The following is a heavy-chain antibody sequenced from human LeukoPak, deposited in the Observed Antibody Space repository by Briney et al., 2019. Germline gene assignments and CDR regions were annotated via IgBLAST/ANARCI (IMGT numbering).Heavy chain of an antibody. CDR2: ISYDGSNK. V-gene: IGHV3-30*18. Sequence: GGSLRLSCAASGFTFSSYGMHWVRQAPGKGLEWVAVISYDGSNKYYADSVKGRFTISRDNSKKTLYLQMNSLRGDDTAVYYCAKDGTSYYYIYYWGQGTLVTVSS. CDR1: GFTFSSYG. CDR3: AKDGTSYYYIYY. D-gene: IGHD2/OR15-2a*01. J-gene: IGHJ4*02.